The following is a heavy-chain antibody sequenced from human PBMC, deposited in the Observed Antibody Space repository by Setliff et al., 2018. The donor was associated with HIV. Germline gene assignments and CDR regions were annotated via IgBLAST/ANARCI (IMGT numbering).Heavy chain of an antibody. CDR3: AQLAAADDS. D-gene: IGHD6-13*01. J-gene: IGHJ4*02. V-gene: IGHV3-30-3*01. CDR1: GFTFSSYA. CDR2: ISYDGSNK. Sequence: HPGGSLRLSCAASGFTFSSYAMHWVRQAPGKGLEWVAVISYDGSNKYYADSVKGRFTISRDNSKNTLYLQMNSLRAEDTAVYYCAQLAAADDSWGQGTLVTVSS.